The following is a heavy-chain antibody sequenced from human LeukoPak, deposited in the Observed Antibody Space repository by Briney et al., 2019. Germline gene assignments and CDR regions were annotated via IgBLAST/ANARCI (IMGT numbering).Heavy chain of an antibody. Sequence: SETLSLTCTVSGGSISSYYWSWIRQPPGKGLEWIGYIYYIGSTNCNPSLKSRVTISVDTSKNQFSLKLSSVTAADTAVYYCARVYGSGSYSLDYWGQGTLVTVSS. D-gene: IGHD3-10*01. CDR1: GGSISSYY. CDR2: IYYIGST. J-gene: IGHJ4*02. V-gene: IGHV4-59*01. CDR3: ARVYGSGSYSLDY.